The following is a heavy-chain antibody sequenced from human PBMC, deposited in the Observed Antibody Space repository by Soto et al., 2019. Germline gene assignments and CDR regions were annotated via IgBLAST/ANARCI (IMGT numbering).Heavy chain of an antibody. V-gene: IGHV4-59*08. Sequence: QVQLQESGPGLVKPSETLSLTCTVSGGSISSYYWSWIRQPPGKGLEWIGYIYYSGSTNYNPSLKSRVTIAVDTSKNRFSLKLSSVTAADTAVYYCASLQADYYGSGSGGMDVWGQGTTVTVSS. CDR2: IYYSGST. D-gene: IGHD3-10*01. J-gene: IGHJ6*02. CDR3: ASLQADYYGSGSGGMDV. CDR1: GGSISSYY.